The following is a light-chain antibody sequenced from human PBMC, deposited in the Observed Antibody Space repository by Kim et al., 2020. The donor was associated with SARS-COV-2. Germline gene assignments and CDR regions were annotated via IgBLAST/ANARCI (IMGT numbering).Light chain of an antibody. CDR3: QAWDSSSAVV. CDR1: NLGDNY. V-gene: IGLV3-1*01. J-gene: IGLJ3*02. Sequence: SYELTQPPSGSVSPGQTASISCSGHNLGDNYICWYQQRPGQSPLLVIYEDNKRPSGIPERFSGSNSGNTATLTISGTGAVDEADYYCQAWDSSSAVVFGGGTKLTVL. CDR2: EDN.